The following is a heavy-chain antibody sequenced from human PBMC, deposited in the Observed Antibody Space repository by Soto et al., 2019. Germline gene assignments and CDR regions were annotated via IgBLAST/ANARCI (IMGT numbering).Heavy chain of an antibody. Sequence: PGGTLRLSCAASGVTFSSYSMNWVRQAPGKGLEWVAYINSSSSYIYYADSVNGRFTISRDNAKNSLYLQLNSLRAEDTAVYYCGRDALNYYDSSGYYLGYFQHWGQGTVVTVS. J-gene: IGHJ1*01. V-gene: IGHV3-21*01. CDR1: GVTFSSYS. CDR3: GRDALNYYDSSGYYLGYFQH. D-gene: IGHD3-22*01. CDR2: INSSSSYI.